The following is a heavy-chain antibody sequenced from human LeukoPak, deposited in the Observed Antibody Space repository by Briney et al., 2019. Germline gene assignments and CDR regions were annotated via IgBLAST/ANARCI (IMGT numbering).Heavy chain of an antibody. CDR2: IYYSGST. CDR3: ARRGLRLGYCSSTSCYPDY. J-gene: IGHJ4*02. CDR1: GGSISSGDYY. D-gene: IGHD2-2*01. Sequence: SQTLSLTCTVSGGSISSGDYYWSWIRQPPGKGLEWIGYIYYSGSTNYNPSLKSRVTISVDTSKNQFSLKLSSVTAADTAVYYCARRGLRLGYCSSTSCYPDYWGQGTLVTVSS. V-gene: IGHV4-31*03.